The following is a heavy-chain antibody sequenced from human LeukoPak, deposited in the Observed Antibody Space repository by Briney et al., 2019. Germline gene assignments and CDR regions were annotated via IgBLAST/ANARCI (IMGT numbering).Heavy chain of an antibody. CDR3: ARDANNVIVFDY. D-gene: IGHD2/OR15-2a*01. J-gene: IGHJ4*02. Sequence: AASVKLSCTSSGYTFTSYYMHWVRQGTGQGLEWMRIINPSGGSTNYAQKIQGRATITSDTSKSTVYMKLSSLRAEDTAVYYCARDANNVIVFDYWGQGTLTTVSS. CDR2: INPSGGST. CDR1: GYTFTSYY. V-gene: IGHV1-46*01.